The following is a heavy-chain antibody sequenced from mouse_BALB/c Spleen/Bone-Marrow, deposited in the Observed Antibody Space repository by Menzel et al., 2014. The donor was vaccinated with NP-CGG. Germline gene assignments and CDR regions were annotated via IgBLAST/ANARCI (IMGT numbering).Heavy chain of an antibody. CDR2: IHPSDSVT. V-gene: IGHV1-74*01. D-gene: IGHD2-1*01. CDR1: GYSLTNYW. Sequence: QVQLKESGAELVRPGASVKLSCKASGYSLTNYWMNWMKQRPGQGLEWIGMIHPSDSVTRLNRKFKDKATLTVDKSSSTAYMQLSSPTSEDSAVYYCAKDGNPFDYWGQGTTLTVSS. CDR3: AKDGNPFDY. J-gene: IGHJ2*01.